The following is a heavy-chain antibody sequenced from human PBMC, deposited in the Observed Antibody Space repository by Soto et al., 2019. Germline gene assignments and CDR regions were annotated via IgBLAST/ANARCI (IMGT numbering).Heavy chain of an antibody. CDR1: GGSISSSSYD. V-gene: IGHV4-39*01. Sequence: QLQLQESGPGLVKPSATLSRTCTVSGGSISSSSYDWGWIHQPPGKGLEWIGSIYYSGSTYYNPSLQSRVTITVDTAKNQFSLKLSSGTAADTAVYYWARHRYDGSGDRPYNWFDPWCQGTMVTVSS. CDR2: IYYSGST. J-gene: IGHJ5*02. CDR3: ARHRYDGSGDRPYNWFDP. D-gene: IGHD3-10*01.